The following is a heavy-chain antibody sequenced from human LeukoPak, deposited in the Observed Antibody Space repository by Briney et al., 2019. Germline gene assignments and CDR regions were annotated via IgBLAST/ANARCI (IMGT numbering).Heavy chain of an antibody. Sequence: SVKVSCKASGYTFTGYYMHWVRQAPGQGLEWMGRINPNSGGTNYAQKFQGRVTLTRDTSISTAYMELSRLRSDDTAVYYCATLTYYYDSSGFTGEGAFDIWGQGTMVTVSS. CDR3: ATLTYYYDSSGFTGEGAFDI. CDR1: GYTFTGYY. J-gene: IGHJ3*02. CDR2: INPNSGGT. V-gene: IGHV1-2*06. D-gene: IGHD3-22*01.